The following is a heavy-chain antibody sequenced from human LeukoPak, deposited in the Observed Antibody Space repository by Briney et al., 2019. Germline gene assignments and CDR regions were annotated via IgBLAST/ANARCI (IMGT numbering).Heavy chain of an antibody. CDR1: GGSITSYY. Sequence: SETLSLTCSVSGGSITSYYWGWLRQPPGKGLEWLGSIYYSGSTYYNPSLKSRVTISVDTSKNQFSLKLSSVTAADTAVYYCARKSFHSSSYDYWGQGTLVTVSS. CDR3: ARKSFHSSSYDY. D-gene: IGHD6-13*01. CDR2: IYYSGST. V-gene: IGHV4-39*07. J-gene: IGHJ4*02.